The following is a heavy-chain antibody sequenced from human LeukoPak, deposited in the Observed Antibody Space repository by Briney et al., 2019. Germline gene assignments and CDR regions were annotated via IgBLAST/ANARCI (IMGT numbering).Heavy chain of an antibody. Sequence: SETLSRTCAVYGGSFSGYYWSWIRQPPGNGLEWIGEINHSGSTNYNPSLKSRVTISVDTSKNQFSLKLSSVTTADTAVYYCARALIVVVPAASHDAFDIWGQGTMVTVSS. CDR3: ARALIVVVPAASHDAFDI. J-gene: IGHJ3*02. CDR2: INHSGST. V-gene: IGHV4-34*01. D-gene: IGHD2-2*01. CDR1: GGSFSGYY.